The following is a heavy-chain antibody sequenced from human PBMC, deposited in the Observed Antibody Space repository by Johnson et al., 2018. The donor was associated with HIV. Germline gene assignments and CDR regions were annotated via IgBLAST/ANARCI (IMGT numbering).Heavy chain of an antibody. CDR3: AREGVYQLLSDAFDI. J-gene: IGHJ3*02. CDR1: GFTFSNYG. Sequence: QVQLVESGGGVVQPGRSLRLSCAASGFTFSNYGIHWVRQAPGKGLEWVAVISYDGSTQYYADSGKGRFTIPRDNDKDTLYLQMNSLRAEDTALYYCAREGVYQLLSDAFDIWGQGTMVTVSS. CDR2: ISYDGSTQ. V-gene: IGHV3-30*03. D-gene: IGHD2-2*01.